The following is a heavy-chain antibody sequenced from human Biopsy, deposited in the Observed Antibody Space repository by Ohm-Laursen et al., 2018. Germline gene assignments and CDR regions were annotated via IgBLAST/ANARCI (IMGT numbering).Heavy chain of an antibody. V-gene: IGHV1-69*06. CDR3: ATVRGLVWFGELIA. J-gene: IGHJ5*02. D-gene: IGHD3-10*01. CDR1: GYTFPSYG. Sequence: SVKASCKASGYTFPSYGISWVRLAPGHGLEFVGGIIPIFQTTHYAQSFQGRVTIVADKSTSTAYMELSSLRSDDTAIYYCATVRGLVWFGELIAWGQGTLVTASS. CDR2: IIPIFQTT.